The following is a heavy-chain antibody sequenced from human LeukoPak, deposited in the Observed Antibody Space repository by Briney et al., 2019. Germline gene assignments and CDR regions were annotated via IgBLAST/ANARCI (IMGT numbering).Heavy chain of an antibody. Sequence: SETLSLTCAVYGGSFSGYYWSWIRQPPGKGLEWIGEINHSGSTNYNPSLKSQVTISVDTSKNQFSLKLSSVTAADTVVYYCARESVNDYWGQGTLVTVSS. V-gene: IGHV4-34*01. J-gene: IGHJ4*02. CDR2: INHSGST. CDR1: GGSFSGYY. CDR3: ARESVNDY. D-gene: IGHD5/OR15-5a*01.